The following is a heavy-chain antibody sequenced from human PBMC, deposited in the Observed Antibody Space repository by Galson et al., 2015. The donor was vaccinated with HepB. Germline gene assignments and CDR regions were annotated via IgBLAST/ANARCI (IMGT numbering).Heavy chain of an antibody. J-gene: IGHJ4*02. CDR3: ARLGAAFGFLEY. CDR2: ISAYNTNT. CDR1: GYTFTQYG. D-gene: IGHD6-13*01. Sequence: SVKVSCKASGYTFTQYGISWVRQAPGHGLEWMGWISAYNTNTNYAQNVQGRVTMTTDTSTTTVYMEVRSLRPDDTAVYYCARLGAAFGFLEYWGQGTLVTVSS. V-gene: IGHV1-18*01.